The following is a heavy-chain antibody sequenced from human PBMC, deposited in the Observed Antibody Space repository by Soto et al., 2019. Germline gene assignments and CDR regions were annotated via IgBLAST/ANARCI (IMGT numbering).Heavy chain of an antibody. CDR1: GYTFTGYY. CDR3: ARGPPGQQLVRFWFDP. V-gene: IGHV1-2*02. D-gene: IGHD6-13*01. J-gene: IGHJ5*02. Sequence: GASVKVSCKASGYTFTGYYMHWVRQAPGQGLEWMGWINPNSGGTNYAQKFQGRVTMTRDTSISTAYMELSRLRSDDTAVYYCARGPPGQQLVRFWFDPWGQGTLVTVS. CDR2: INPNSGGT.